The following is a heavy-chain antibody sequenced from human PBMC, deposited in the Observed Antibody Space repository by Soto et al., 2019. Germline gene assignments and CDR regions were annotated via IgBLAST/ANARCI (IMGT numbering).Heavy chain of an antibody. J-gene: IGHJ5*01. Sequence: EVHLLESGGALVQPGGSLTLSCAASGFSFSDYAMSWVRQAPGKGLEWVSSISRTGDSAYYADSVKGRFAISSDRSKNRLSLQMNSLRDEDTAVYYWAKGPDGSGYYHNWFDSWGQGTLITVSS. V-gene: IGHV3-23*01. CDR2: ISRTGDSA. D-gene: IGHD3-22*01. CDR1: GFSFSDYA. CDR3: AKGPDGSGYYHNWFDS.